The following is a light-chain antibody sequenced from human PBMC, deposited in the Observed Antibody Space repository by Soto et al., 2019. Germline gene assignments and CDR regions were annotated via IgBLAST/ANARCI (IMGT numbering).Light chain of an antibody. J-gene: IGKJ2*01. CDR3: QQSYSTPRFT. Sequence: DIQMTQSPSSLSASVGDRVTITCRASQSISTYLNWYQQKPGKAPKLLIYTASSLQSGVPSRFSGSGSGTDFTLPISGLQPEDFATYYCQQSYSTPRFTFGQGTNLEIK. V-gene: IGKV1-39*01. CDR1: QSISTY. CDR2: TAS.